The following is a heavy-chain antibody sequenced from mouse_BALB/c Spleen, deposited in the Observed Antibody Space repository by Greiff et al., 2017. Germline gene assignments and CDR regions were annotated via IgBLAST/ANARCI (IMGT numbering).Heavy chain of an antibody. D-gene: IGHD4-1*01. Sequence: QVQLKQSGAELAKPGASVKMSCKASGYTFTSYWMHWVKQRPGQGLEWIGYINPSTGYTEYNQKFKDKATLTADKSSSTAYMQLSSLTSEDSAVYYWARELGPYYAMDYWGQGTSVTVSS. J-gene: IGHJ4*01. V-gene: IGHV1-7*01. CDR1: GYTFTSYW. CDR3: ARELGPYYAMDY. CDR2: INPSTGYT.